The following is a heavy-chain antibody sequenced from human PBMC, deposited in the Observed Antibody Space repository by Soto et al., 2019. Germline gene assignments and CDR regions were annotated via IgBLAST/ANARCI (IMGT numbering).Heavy chain of an antibody. Sequence: PGGSLRLSCAACGFTFSSYAMGWVRQGPGKGLEWVAVVSIGGSTHYADSVRGRFTISRDNSKNTLSLQMNSLTAEDTAVYFCAKRRGAGGHFDYWGQGALVTVS. V-gene: IGHV3-23*01. D-gene: IGHD2-15*01. CDR3: AKRRGAGGHFDY. CDR1: GFTFSSYA. J-gene: IGHJ4*02. CDR2: VSIGGST.